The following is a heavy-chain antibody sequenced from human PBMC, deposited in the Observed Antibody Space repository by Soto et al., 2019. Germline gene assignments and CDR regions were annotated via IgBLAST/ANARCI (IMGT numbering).Heavy chain of an antibody. J-gene: IGHJ6*02. CDR2: IMQRGST. CDR3: ARGHGWGGYKTRHYYYGMDV. CDR1: GGSFSGYY. D-gene: IGHD6-25*01. Sequence: QVQLQQWGAGLLKPSETLSLTCAVYGGSFSGYYWSWIRQPQGKGLEWIGEIMQRGSTNYNPSPKSRVTISVDTSKNQFSLKLSSVTAADTAVYYCARGHGWGGYKTRHYYYGMDVWGQGTTVTVSS. V-gene: IGHV4-34*01.